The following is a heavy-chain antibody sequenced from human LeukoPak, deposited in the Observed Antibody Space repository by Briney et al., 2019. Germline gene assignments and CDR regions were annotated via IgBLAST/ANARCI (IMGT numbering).Heavy chain of an antibody. CDR2: IYYSGST. Sequence: PSETLSLTCTVSGGSISSYYWSWIRQPPGKGLEWIGYIYYSGSTNYNPSLKSRVTISVDTSKNQFSLKLSSVTAADTAVYYCASFRDGSTNFADWDQGTLVTVAS. D-gene: IGHD5-24*01. CDR3: ASFRDGSTNFAD. J-gene: IGHJ4*02. V-gene: IGHV4-59*08. CDR1: GGSISSYY.